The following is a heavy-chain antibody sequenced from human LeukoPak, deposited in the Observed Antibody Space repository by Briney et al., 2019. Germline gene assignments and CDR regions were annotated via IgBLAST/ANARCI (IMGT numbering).Heavy chain of an antibody. D-gene: IGHD2-15*01. Sequence: GGSLRLSCATSGFTFSSYAFDWIRQAPGKGLEWLTLISYDGNDKYYAECVNGVFSISRDHPKNSLYLQMNSLRAEDTAVYYCARDPDTCSGGSCYIDYWGKGTLVAVSS. CDR1: GFTFSSYA. CDR2: ISYDGNDK. V-gene: IGHV3-30*04. CDR3: ARDPDTCSGGSCYIDY. J-gene: IGHJ4*02.